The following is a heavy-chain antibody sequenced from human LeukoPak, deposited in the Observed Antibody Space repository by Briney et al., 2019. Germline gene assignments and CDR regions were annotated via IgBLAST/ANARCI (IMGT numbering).Heavy chain of an antibody. CDR3: ARVPGGNSPYWYFDL. J-gene: IGHJ2*01. CDR1: GGSISSSSYY. CDR2: IYYSGST. V-gene: IGHV4-39*07. D-gene: IGHD4-23*01. Sequence: SETLSLTYTVSGGSISSSSYYWGSVRQPPGKGLEWIGSIYYSGSTYYNPSLKSRVTISVDTSKNQFSLKLNSVTAADTAVYYCARVPGGNSPYWYFDLWGRGTLVTVSS.